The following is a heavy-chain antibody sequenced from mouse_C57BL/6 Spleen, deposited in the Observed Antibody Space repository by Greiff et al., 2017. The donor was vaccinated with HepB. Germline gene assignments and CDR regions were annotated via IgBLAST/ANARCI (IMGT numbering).Heavy chain of an antibody. Sequence: QVQLQQSGAELARPGASVKLSCKASGYTFTSYCISWVKQRTGQGLEWIGEIYPRSGNTYYNEKFKGKATLTADKSSSTAYMELRSLTSEDSAVYFCARYYYGSSYEGYYFDYWGQGTTLTVSS. CDR3: ARYYYGSSYEGYYFDY. CDR1: GYTFTSYC. CDR2: IYPRSGNT. J-gene: IGHJ2*01. D-gene: IGHD1-1*01. V-gene: IGHV1-81*01.